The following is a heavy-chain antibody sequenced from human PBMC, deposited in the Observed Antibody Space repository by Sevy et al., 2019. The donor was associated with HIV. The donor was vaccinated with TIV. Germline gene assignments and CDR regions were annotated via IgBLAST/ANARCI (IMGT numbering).Heavy chain of an antibody. Sequence: GGSPRLSCAASGFTFSSYAMSWVRQAPGKGLEWVSAISGSGGSTYYADSVKGRFTISRDNSKNTLYLQMNSLRAEDTAVYYCAKDLRVFSVVPAATGVWGQGTTVTVSS. CDR1: GFTFSSYA. CDR2: ISGSGGST. V-gene: IGHV3-23*01. J-gene: IGHJ6*02. CDR3: AKDLRVFSVVPAATGV. D-gene: IGHD2-2*01.